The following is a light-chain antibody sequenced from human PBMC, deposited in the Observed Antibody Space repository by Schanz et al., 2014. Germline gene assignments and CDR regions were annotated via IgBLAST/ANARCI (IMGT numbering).Light chain of an antibody. CDR1: QSVSSN. V-gene: IGKV3-15*01. CDR3: QHRSNWPLT. J-gene: IGKJ4*01. Sequence: EIVMTQSPVTLSVSPGEGATLSCRASQSVSSNLAWYQQKPGQAPRLLMFNASTRATGIPARFSGSGSGTEFSLAISSLQSEDFAVYYCQHRSNWPLTFGGGTKVGIK. CDR2: NAS.